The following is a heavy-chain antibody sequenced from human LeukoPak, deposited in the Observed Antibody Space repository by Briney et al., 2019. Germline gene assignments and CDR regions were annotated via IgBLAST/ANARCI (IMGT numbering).Heavy chain of an antibody. V-gene: IGHV4-34*01. Sequence: PSETLSLTCAVYGGSFSGNYWSWIRQPPGKGLEWIGEINHSGSTNYNPSLKSRVTISVDTSKNQFSLKLSSVTAADTAVYYCARGVISSVDYWGQGTLVTVSS. CDR1: GGSFSGNY. CDR2: INHSGST. CDR3: ARGVISSVDY. J-gene: IGHJ4*02. D-gene: IGHD3-10*01.